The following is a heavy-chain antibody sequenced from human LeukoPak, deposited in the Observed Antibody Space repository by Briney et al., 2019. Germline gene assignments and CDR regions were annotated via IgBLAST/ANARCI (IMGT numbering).Heavy chain of an antibody. CDR1: GYSFTTYW. CDR3: ALSSSSWYLNWFDP. Sequence: GESLKISCQGSGYSFTTYWIGWVRQMPGKGLEWMGIIYPGDSDTRYSPSFQGQVTISADKSFSTAYLQWSSLKASDTAMYYCALSSSSWYLNWFDPWGQGTLVTVSS. J-gene: IGHJ5*02. CDR2: IYPGDSDT. V-gene: IGHV5-51*01. D-gene: IGHD6-13*01.